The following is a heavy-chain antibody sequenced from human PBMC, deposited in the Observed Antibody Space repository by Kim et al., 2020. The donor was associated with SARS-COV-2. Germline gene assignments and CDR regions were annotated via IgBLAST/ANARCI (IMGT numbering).Heavy chain of an antibody. V-gene: IGHV3-23*01. CDR3: VDHDYLGY. CDR2: GGSA. J-gene: IGHJ4*02. Sequence: GGSAYYADSVKCRFTISRDNSKNTLYLQMNSLRAEDTAVYYCVDHDYLGYWGQGTLVTVST.